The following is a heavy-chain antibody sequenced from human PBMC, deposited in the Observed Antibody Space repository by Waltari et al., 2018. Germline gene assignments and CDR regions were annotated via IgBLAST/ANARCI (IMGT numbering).Heavy chain of an antibody. V-gene: IGHV1-69*05. J-gene: IGHJ4*02. Sequence: QVQLVQSGAEVKKPGSSVKVSCKASVATFSSYVITWVRQAPGQGLEWMGGIIPVFGTTNYAQKFQGRVTISTDVSTTTAYIDLSRLRSDDTAVYYCARGWLEVGPFDYWGQGTLVTVSS. CDR1: VATFSSYV. CDR2: IIPVFGTT. D-gene: IGHD2-2*01. CDR3: ARGWLEVGPFDY.